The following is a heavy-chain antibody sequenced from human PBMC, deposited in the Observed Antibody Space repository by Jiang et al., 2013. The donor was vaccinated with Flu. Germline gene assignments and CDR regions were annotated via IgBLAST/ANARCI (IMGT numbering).Heavy chain of an antibody. CDR3: AREAQWLPRDWFDP. D-gene: IGHD6-19*01. V-gene: IGHV6-1*01. CDR1: SVSSNSAA. J-gene: IGHJ5*02. CDR2: TYYRSKWYN. Sequence: SVSSNSAAWNWIRQSPSRGLEWLGRTYYRSKWYNDYAVSVKSRITINPDTSKNQFSLQLNSVTPEDTAVYYCAREAQWLPRDWFDPWGQGTLVTVSS.